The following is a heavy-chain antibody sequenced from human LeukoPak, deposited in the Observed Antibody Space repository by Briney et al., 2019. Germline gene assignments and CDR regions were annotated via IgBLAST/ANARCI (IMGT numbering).Heavy chain of an antibody. J-gene: IGHJ4*02. Sequence: GGSLRLSCAASGFTFSSYAMSWVRQAPGKGLEWVSAISGSGGSTYYADSVKGRFTISRDNSKNTLYLQMNSLRAEDTAVYYCASEGRPMITFGGVRYWGQGTLVTVSS. CDR1: GFTFSSYA. V-gene: IGHV3-23*01. CDR2: ISGSGGST. CDR3: ASEGRPMITFGGVRY. D-gene: IGHD3-16*01.